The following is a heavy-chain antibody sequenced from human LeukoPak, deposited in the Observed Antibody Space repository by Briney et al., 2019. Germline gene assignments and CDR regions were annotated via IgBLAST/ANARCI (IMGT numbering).Heavy chain of an antibody. D-gene: IGHD2-15*01. CDR2: IHPNSGGT. V-gene: IGHV1-2*02. J-gene: IGHJ4*02. CDR1: GYTFTGYY. CDR3: ARALVPRPYSGLDY. Sequence: ASVKVSCKASGYTFTGYYMHWVRQAPGQGLEWMGWIHPNSGGTNYAQKFQGRVTMTRDTSISTAYMDLSRLRSDDTAAYYCARALVPRPYSGLDYWGQGTLVTVSS.